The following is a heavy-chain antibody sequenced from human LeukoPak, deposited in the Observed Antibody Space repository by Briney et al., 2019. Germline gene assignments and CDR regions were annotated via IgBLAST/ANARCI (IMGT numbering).Heavy chain of an antibody. CDR2: INHSGST. J-gene: IGHJ5*02. V-gene: IGHV4-34*01. D-gene: IGHD3-22*01. Sequence: SETLSLTCAVYGGSFSGYYWSWIRQPPGKGLEWIGEINHSGSTNYNPSLKSRVTISVDTSKHQFSLKLSSVTAADTAVYYCARVPSYYYDSSGYNGNWFDPWGQGTLVTVSS. CDR1: GGSFSGYY. CDR3: ARVPSYYYDSSGYNGNWFDP.